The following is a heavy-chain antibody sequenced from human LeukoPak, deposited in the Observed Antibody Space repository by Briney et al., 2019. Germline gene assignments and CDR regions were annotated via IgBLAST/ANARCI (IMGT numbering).Heavy chain of an antibody. Sequence: GGSLRLSCAASGFTFSYYYMHWVRQAPGKGLVWVSRITSDGDTTTYADSVRGRFTVSRDNAKNTLFLQMNSLTVEDTAVYYCARVRGLYDLDAFDIWGQGTMVTVSS. D-gene: IGHD3-3*01. CDR3: ARVRGLYDLDAFDI. J-gene: IGHJ3*02. CDR1: GFTFSYYY. CDR2: ITSDGDTT. V-gene: IGHV3-74*01.